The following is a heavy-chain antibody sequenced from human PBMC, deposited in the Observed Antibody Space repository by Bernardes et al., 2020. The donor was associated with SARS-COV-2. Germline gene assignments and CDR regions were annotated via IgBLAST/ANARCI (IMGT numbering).Heavy chain of an antibody. CDR3: ARIDEVTGRDY. CDR1: GYIFTDYY. D-gene: IGHD6-19*01. Sequence: ASVKVSCKASGYIFTDYYIHWVRQAPGQGLEWMGWVSAYNGETNYAQKFQGRVTMTTDTSMTTGYMELRSLTSDDTAVYYCARIDEVTGRDYWGQGTLVTVSS. V-gene: IGHV1-18*01. J-gene: IGHJ4*02. CDR2: VSAYNGET.